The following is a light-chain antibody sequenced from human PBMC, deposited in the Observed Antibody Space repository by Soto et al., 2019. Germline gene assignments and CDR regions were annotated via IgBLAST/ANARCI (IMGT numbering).Light chain of an antibody. Sequence: DLQMTQSPSSLSASVGDRVTITCQASRDIRKYLNWYQQKPGRAPKLLIYGASNLETGVPSRFSGSGYGTDFPFTISSLQPEDIATYYCQHYDNLPPFTFGPGTKVPIK. CDR2: GAS. CDR3: QHYDNLPPFT. V-gene: IGKV1-33*01. CDR1: RDIRKY. J-gene: IGKJ3*01.